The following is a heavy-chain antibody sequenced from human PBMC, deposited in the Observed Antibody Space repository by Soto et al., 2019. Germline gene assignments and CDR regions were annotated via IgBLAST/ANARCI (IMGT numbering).Heavy chain of an antibody. CDR2: IKQDGSEK. V-gene: IGHV3-7*01. CDR3: ARAARTDFWSGTDAFDI. Sequence: PGWSLRLSCSASVFTCSSYWMSWVRQAPGKGLEWVANIKQDGSEKYYVDSVKGRFTISRDNAKNSLYLQMNSLRAEDTAVYYCARAARTDFWSGTDAFDIWGQGTMVTVSS. CDR1: VFTCSSYW. D-gene: IGHD3-3*01. J-gene: IGHJ3*02.